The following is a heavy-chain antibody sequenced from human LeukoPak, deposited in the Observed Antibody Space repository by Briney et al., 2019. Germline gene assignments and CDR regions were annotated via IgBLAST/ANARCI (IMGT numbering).Heavy chain of an antibody. D-gene: IGHD2-8*01. CDR1: GFTLTNYA. V-gene: IGHV3-64D*06. CDR2: IRTNGGST. Sequence: GGSLRLSCSTSGFTLTNYAIHSVRQAPGQGLEYVSAIRTNGGSTVYADSVKGRFTVSRDNSKNTLFRQMSRLRAEDTAVYYCVKCVFCANGVCRTRLDYWGQGTLVTVSS. J-gene: IGHJ4*02. CDR3: VKCVFCANGVCRTRLDY.